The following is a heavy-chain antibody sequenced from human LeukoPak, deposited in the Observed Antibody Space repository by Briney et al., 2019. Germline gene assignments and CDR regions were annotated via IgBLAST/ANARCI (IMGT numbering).Heavy chain of an antibody. CDR2: IYYSGST. J-gene: IGHJ6*03. CDR1: GGSISSYY. Sequence: PSETLSLTCTVSGGSISSYYWSWIRQPPGKRLEWIGYIYYSGSTNYNPSLRSRVTMSVDTSKNQFSLKLSSVTAADTAVYYCARAPPDYYYYMDVWGKGTTVTVSS. CDR3: ARAPPDYYYYMDV. V-gene: IGHV4-59*12.